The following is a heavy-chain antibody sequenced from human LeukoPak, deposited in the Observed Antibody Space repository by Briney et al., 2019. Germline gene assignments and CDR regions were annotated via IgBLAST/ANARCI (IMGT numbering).Heavy chain of an antibody. Sequence: GGSLRLSCAASGFTLGSHAMSWVRQAPGKGLEWVSTISGSADGTHYRDSVKGRFTISRDNSKNTLFLQMNSLSAADTAVYYCAKGIGGTLFDYWGQGTLVTVSS. CDR1: GFTLGSHA. V-gene: IGHV3-23*01. CDR3: AKGIGGTLFDY. J-gene: IGHJ4*02. CDR2: ISGSADGT. D-gene: IGHD4-23*01.